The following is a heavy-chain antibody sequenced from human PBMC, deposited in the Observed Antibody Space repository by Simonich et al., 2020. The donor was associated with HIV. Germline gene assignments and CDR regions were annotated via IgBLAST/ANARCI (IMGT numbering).Heavy chain of an antibody. CDR3: ATVGLRDGYNYY. CDR1: GYTFTDYY. D-gene: IGHD1-1*01. V-gene: IGHV1-69-2*01. CDR2: VDTEQEET. J-gene: IGHJ4*02. Sequence: EVQLVQSGAEVKKPGATVKISCRVFGYTFTDYYIHWVQQVPGKGLEWECRVDTEQEETIYAEKFQGRLTITADTSPDIAYMELSSLRSEDTAVYYCATVGLRDGYNYYWGQGTLITVSS.